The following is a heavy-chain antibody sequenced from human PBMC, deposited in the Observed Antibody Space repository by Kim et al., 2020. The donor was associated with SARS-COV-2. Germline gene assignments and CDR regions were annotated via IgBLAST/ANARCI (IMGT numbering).Heavy chain of an antibody. V-gene: IGHV1-46*01. CDR1: GYTFTSYY. CDR3: ARDSSYSSSWYPPHYYFDY. Sequence: ASVKVSCKASGYTFTSYYMHWVRQAPGQGLEWMGIINPSGGSTSYAQKFQGRVTMTRDTSTSTVYMELSSLRSEDTAVYYCARDSSYSSSWYPPHYYFDYWGQGTLVTVSS. D-gene: IGHD6-13*01. CDR2: INPSGGST. J-gene: IGHJ4*02.